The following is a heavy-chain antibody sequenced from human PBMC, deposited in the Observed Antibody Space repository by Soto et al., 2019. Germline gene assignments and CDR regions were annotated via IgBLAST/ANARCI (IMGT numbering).Heavy chain of an antibody. CDR2: INGDGSST. J-gene: IGHJ4*02. Sequence: EVQLVESRGGVVQPGGSLRLSCAASGFTLSSYWMHWVRQAPGKGPVWVSRINGDGSSTSYADSVKGRLTISRDNAKNTLYLQMNSLRGEDTPVYYCVREGPSGSYDYWGQGTLVIVSS. D-gene: IGHD1-26*01. CDR1: GFTLSSYW. CDR3: VREGPSGSYDY. V-gene: IGHV3-74*01.